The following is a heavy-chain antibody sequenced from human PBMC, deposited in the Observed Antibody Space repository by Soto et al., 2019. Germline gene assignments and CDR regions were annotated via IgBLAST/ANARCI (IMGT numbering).Heavy chain of an antibody. CDR3: AKKGYYPSGKINLFDS. V-gene: IGHV4-38-2*01. CDR1: GYSINSDYY. Sequence: SETLSLTCAVSGYSINSDYYWGWIRQPPGKGLEWIGSVDHSGRTYYSPSLRSRLTIFTDTSKNQFSLRLTSVTAADTAMYFCAKKGYYPSGKINLFDSWGPGTLVTVS. J-gene: IGHJ4*02. CDR2: VDHSGRT. D-gene: IGHD3-10*01.